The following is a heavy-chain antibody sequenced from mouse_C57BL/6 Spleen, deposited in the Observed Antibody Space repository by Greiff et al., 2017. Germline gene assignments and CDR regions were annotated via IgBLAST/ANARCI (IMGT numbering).Heavy chain of an antibody. D-gene: IGHD3-2*02. Sequence: VQLQQPGAELVRPGSSVKLSCKASGYTFTSYWMDWVKQRPGQGLEWIGNIYPSDSETHYNQKFKDKATLTVDKSSSTAYMQLSSLTSEDSAVXYCARGSSGRFAYWGQGTLVTVSA. CDR1: GYTFTSYW. V-gene: IGHV1-61*01. CDR3: ARGSSGRFAY. CDR2: IYPSDSET. J-gene: IGHJ3*01.